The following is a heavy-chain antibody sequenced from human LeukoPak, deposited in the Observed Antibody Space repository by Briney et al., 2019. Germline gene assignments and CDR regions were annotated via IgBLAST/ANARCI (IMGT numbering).Heavy chain of an antibody. V-gene: IGHV1-2*02. CDR2: INPSSGGT. CDR1: GYTFTGYY. D-gene: IGHD2-15*01. Sequence: ASVKVSCKASGYTFTGYYIHWVRQALGQGLEWMGWINPSSGGTNSAQKFQGRVTMTRDTSISTAYMELSRLQSDDTAVYYCGWSPNTFYLDYWGQGTLVTVSS. CDR3: GWSPNTFYLDY. J-gene: IGHJ4*02.